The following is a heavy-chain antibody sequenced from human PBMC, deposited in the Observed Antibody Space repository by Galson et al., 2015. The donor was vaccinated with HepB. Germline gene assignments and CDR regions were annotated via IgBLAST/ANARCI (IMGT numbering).Heavy chain of an antibody. CDR2: IKSKTDGGTT. CDR3: TTSTGYSSGWYNYYYYYGMDV. Sequence: SLRLCCAASGFTFGNAWMSWVRQAPGKGLEWVGRIKSKTDGGTTDYAAPVKGRFTISRDDSKNTLYLQMNSLKTEDTAVYYCTTSTGYSSGWYNYYYYYGMDVWGQGTTVTVSS. CDR1: GFTFGNAW. J-gene: IGHJ6*02. D-gene: IGHD6-19*01. V-gene: IGHV3-15*01.